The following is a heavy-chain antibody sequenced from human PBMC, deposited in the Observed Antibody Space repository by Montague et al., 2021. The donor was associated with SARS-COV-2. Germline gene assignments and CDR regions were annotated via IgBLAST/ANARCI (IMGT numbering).Heavy chain of an antibody. V-gene: IGHV3-7*01. CDR2: IKQDGSEK. D-gene: IGHD6-13*01. CDR1: GFTFSSYW. CDR3: ARAPSSSWYFDY. Sequence: SLRLSCAASGFTFSSYWMSWVRQAPGKGLEWVANIKQDGSEKYYVDSVKGRFTISGDNAKNSLYLQMNSLRAEDTAVYYCARAPSSSWYFDYWGQGTLVTVSS. J-gene: IGHJ4*02.